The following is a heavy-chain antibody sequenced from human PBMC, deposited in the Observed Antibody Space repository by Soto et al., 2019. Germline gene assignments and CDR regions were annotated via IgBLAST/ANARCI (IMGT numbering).Heavy chain of an antibody. V-gene: IGHV3-7*03. Sequence: GGSLRLSCAASGFTFSSYWMSWVRQAPGKGLEWVANIKQDGSEKYYVDSVEGRFTISRDNAKNSLYLQMNSLRAEDTAVYYCARSIQLWSRDWFDPWGQGTLVTVSS. D-gene: IGHD5-18*01. CDR1: GFTFSSYW. J-gene: IGHJ5*02. CDR2: IKQDGSEK. CDR3: ARSIQLWSRDWFDP.